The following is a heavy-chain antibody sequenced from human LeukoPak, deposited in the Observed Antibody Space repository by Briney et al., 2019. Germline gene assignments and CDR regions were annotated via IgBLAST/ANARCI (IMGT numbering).Heavy chain of an antibody. CDR3: ARGAPRNYDFWSGYYTPSYYFDY. CDR2: ISGSGGST. CDR1: GFTFSSYA. D-gene: IGHD3-3*01. Sequence: GGSLRLSCAASGFTFSSYAMSWVRQAPGKGLEWVSAISGSGGSTYYADSVKGRFTISRDNSKNTLYLQMNSLRDEDTAVYYCARGAPRNYDFWSGYYTPSYYFDYWGQGALVTVSS. V-gene: IGHV3-23*01. J-gene: IGHJ4*02.